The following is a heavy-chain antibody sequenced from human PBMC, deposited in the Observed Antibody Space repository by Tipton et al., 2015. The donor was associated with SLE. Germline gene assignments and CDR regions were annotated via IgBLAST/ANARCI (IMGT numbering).Heavy chain of an antibody. V-gene: IGHV3-23*01. CDR1: GFTFSSYA. CDR3: ATSARIDYGGNSDDAFDI. Sequence: SLRLSCAASGFTFSSYAMSWVRQAPGKGLEWVSAISGSGGSTYYADSVKGRFTISRDNAKSTLYLQMNSLRAEDTAVYYCATSARIDYGGNSDDAFDIWGQGTMVTVSS. CDR2: ISGSGGST. D-gene: IGHD4-23*01. J-gene: IGHJ3*02.